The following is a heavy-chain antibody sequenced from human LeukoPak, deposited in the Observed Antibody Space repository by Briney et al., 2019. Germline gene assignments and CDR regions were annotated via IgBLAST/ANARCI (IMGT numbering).Heavy chain of an antibody. CDR2: INPNGGGT. Sequence: ASVKVSCKASGYTFTGYYMHWVRQAPGQGLEWMGWINPNGGGTNYAQKFQGRVTMTRDTSISTAYMELSRLRSDDTAVYYCARGYYNWNGQGPRELFDYWGQGTLVTVSS. J-gene: IGHJ4*02. D-gene: IGHD1-1*01. CDR3: ARGYYNWNGQGPRELFDY. V-gene: IGHV1-2*02. CDR1: GYTFTGYY.